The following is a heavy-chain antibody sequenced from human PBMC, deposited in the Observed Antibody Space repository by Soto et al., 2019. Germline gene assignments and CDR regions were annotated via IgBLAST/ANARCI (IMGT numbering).Heavy chain of an antibody. CDR2: IIPIFGTA. CDR1: GGTFSSYA. J-gene: IGHJ3*02. V-gene: IGHV1-69*13. D-gene: IGHD7-27*01. CDR3: ARPETGRNDAFDI. Sequence: GASVKVSCKASGGTFSSYAISWVRQAPGQGLEWMGGIIPIFGTANYAQKFQGRVTITADESTSTAYMELSSLRSEDTAVYYCARPETGRNDAFDIWGQGTMVTVSS.